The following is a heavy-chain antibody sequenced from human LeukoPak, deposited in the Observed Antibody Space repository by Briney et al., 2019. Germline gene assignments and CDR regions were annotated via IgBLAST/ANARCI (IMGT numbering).Heavy chain of an antibody. CDR3: ARDKRYGSGSLDY. CDR1: GFTFSSYS. D-gene: IGHD3-10*01. CDR2: ISSSSSYI. V-gene: IGHV3-21*01. J-gene: IGHJ4*02. Sequence: PGGSLRLSCAASGFTFSSYSMNWVRQAPGKGLEWVSSISSSSSYIYYADSVKGRFTISRDNAKNSLYLQMNSLRAEDTAVYYCARDKRYGSGSLDYWGQGTLVTVPS.